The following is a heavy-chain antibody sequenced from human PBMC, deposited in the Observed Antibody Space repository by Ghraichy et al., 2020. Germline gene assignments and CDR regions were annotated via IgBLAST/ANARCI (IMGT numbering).Heavy chain of an antibody. Sequence: LSLTCTVSGDSISSGSYYWSWIRQPAGKGLEWIGRIYTSGSTNYNSSLKSRVTISVDTSKNQFSLNLRSVTAADTAVYYCARARAAGTIYFDYWGQGTLVTVSS. J-gene: IGHJ4*02. CDR1: GDSISSGSYY. D-gene: IGHD6-13*01. V-gene: IGHV4-61*02. CDR2: IYTSGST. CDR3: ARARAAGTIYFDY.